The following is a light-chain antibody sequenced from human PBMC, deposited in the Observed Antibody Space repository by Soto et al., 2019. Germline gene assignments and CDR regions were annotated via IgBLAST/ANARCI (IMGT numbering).Light chain of an antibody. J-gene: IGKJ3*01. CDR1: HSISSW. V-gene: IGKV1-5*03. Sequence: DIQMTQSPSTLSASVGDRVTITCRASHSISSWLAWYQQKPGKAPKRLIYKASSLESGVPSRFSGSGSGTEFTLTISSLQPDDFATYYCQQSFTFGPGTKVDIK. CDR3: QQSFT. CDR2: KAS.